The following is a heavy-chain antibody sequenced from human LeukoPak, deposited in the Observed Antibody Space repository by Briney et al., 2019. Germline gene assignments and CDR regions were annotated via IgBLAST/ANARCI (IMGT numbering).Heavy chain of an antibody. CDR2: IYYTGST. V-gene: IGHV4-59*08. CDR3: ARHRAYSSSSPFDY. Sequence: KSSETLSLTCSVSGGSISSLYWSWIRQPPGKGLEWIGYIYYTGSTNYNPSLKSRVTMFVDMSKNQFSLRLSSMTAADTAVYYCARHRAYSSSSPFDYWGQGTLVTVSS. CDR1: GGSISSLY. D-gene: IGHD6-6*01. J-gene: IGHJ4*02.